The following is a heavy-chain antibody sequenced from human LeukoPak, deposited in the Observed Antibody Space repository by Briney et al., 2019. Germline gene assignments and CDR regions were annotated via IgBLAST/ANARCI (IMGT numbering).Heavy chain of an antibody. CDR2: INPTGGST. D-gene: IGHD3-10*01. CDR1: GYTFPSYF. CDR3: ARRIMVRGQNWFDP. J-gene: IGHJ5*02. V-gene: IGHV1-46*01. Sequence: ASVKVSCKASGYTFPSYFMHWVRQAPGQGLEWMGIINPTGGSTTYAQKFQGRVTMTRDTSTSTVYMELSSLRSDDTAVYYCARRIMVRGQNWFDPWGQGTLVTVSS.